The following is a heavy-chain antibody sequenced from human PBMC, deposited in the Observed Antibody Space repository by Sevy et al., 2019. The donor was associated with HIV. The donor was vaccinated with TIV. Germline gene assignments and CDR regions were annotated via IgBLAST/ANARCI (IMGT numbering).Heavy chain of an antibody. CDR2: INSDGSST. CDR1: GFTFSSYW. D-gene: IGHD3-22*01. Sequence: GGSLRLSCAASGFTFSSYWMHWVRQAPGKGLVWVSRINSDGSSTSYADSVKGRFTISRDNAKNTLYLQMNSLRAEDTAVYYCAGSRVYGSSGSVYGMDVWGQGTTVTVSS. V-gene: IGHV3-74*01. J-gene: IGHJ6*02. CDR3: AGSRVYGSSGSVYGMDV.